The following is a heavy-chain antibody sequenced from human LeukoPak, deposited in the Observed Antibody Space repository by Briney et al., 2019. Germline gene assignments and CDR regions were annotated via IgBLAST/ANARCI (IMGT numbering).Heavy chain of an antibody. D-gene: IGHD3-22*01. CDR2: IYYSGST. V-gene: IGHV4-59*01. CDR1: GGSISSYY. Sequence: KASETLSLTCTVSGGSISSYYWSWIRQPPGKGLEWIGYIYYSGSTNYNPSLKSRVTISVDTSKNQFSLKLSSVTAADTAVYYCARSPARNYYYDSSGPFDPWGQGTLVTVSS. CDR3: ARSPARNYYYDSSGPFDP. J-gene: IGHJ5*02.